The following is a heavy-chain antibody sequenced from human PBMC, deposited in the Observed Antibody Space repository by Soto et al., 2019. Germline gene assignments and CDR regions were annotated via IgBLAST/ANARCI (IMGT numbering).Heavy chain of an antibody. J-gene: IGHJ6*02. CDR2: LDPRDSYT. D-gene: IGHD6-6*01. V-gene: IGHV5-10-1*01. CDR3: ARLKDSSSYYYYGMDV. CDR1: GSRFISYG. Sequence: PGESLEICRKGFGSRFISYGISGVRQMTGQGLEWMGRLDPRDSYTKSSTSFQGHVTISADKSISTAYLQWSNLKASDTAMYYCARLKDSSSYYYYGMDVWGQGTTVTVSS.